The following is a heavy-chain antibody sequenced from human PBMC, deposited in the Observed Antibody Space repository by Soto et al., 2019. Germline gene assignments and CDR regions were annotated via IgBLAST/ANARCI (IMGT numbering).Heavy chain of an antibody. CDR2: IYYSGST. D-gene: IGHD3-22*01. CDR1: GGSISSYY. V-gene: IGHV4-59*01. J-gene: IGHJ4*02. CDR3: ARVSDSGYDDFDY. Sequence: SETLSLTCTVSGGSISSYYWSWIRQPPGKGLEWIGYIYYSGSTNYNPSLKSRVTISVDTSKNQFSLKLSSVTAADTAVYYCARVSDSGYDDFDYWGQGTLVTVSS.